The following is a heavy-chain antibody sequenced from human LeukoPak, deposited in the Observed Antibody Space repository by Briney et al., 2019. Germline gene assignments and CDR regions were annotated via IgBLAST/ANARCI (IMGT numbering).Heavy chain of an antibody. CDR3: ARDIHDSSGYYYDY. J-gene: IGHJ4*02. CDR2: VSASGDKT. Sequence: PGGSLRLSCVASGFGFSVYTMSWVRQAPGKGLEWISAVSASGDKTYYADSVKGRFTVSRDNSKDTLYLHMNSLRAEDTALCYCARDIHDSSGYYYDYWGQGTLVTVSS. D-gene: IGHD3-22*01. CDR1: GFGFSVYT. V-gene: IGHV3-23*01.